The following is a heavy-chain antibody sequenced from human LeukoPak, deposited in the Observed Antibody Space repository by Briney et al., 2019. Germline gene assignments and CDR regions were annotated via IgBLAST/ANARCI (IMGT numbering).Heavy chain of an antibody. V-gene: IGHV1-18*01. CDR1: GYTLTSYG. Sequence: ASVKVSCKASGYTLTSYGISWVRQAPGQGLEWMGWINAYNGNTNYAQKLQGRVTMTPDTSTSTAYMELRSLRSDDTAVYYCAAVGATTIAWFDPWGKGTLVTVS. D-gene: IGHD1-26*01. J-gene: IGHJ5*02. CDR2: INAYNGNT. CDR3: AAVGATTIAWFDP.